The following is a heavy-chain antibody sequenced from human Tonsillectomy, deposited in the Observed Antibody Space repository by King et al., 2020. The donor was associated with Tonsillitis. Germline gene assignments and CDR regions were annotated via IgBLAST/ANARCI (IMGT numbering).Heavy chain of an antibody. Sequence: QLQESGPGLVKPSETLSVTCIVSCASLTRADWTWMRQPPGKGLEWVGYIHYTGDRKANPPLKTRVTMSVDTSKNQVSLEVSSVTAADTAVYYCARGLLSAPRSAADFWGQGTLVTVSS. J-gene: IGHJ4*02. V-gene: IGHV4-59*01. CDR3: ARGLLSAPRSAADF. CDR2: IHYTGDR. D-gene: IGHD3-10*01. CDR1: CASLTRAD.